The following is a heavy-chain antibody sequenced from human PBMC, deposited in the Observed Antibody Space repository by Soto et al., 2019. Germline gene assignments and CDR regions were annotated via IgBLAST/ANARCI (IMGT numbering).Heavy chain of an antibody. J-gene: IGHJ5*02. Sequence: QLQLQESGSGLVKPSQTLSLTCAVSGGSISSGGYSWSWIRQPPGKGLEWIGYIYHSGSTYYNPXLXSEXTISVDMSKNQCSLTLSSVTAADTAVYYCARVPTPRGQGTLVTVSS. V-gene: IGHV4-30-2*01. CDR1: GGSISSGGYS. CDR3: ARVPTP. CDR2: IYHSGST.